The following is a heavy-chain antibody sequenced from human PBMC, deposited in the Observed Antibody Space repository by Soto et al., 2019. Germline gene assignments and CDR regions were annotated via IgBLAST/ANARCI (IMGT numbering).Heavy chain of an antibody. J-gene: IGHJ6*02. D-gene: IGHD3-22*01. V-gene: IGHV4-61*01. CDR3: ARSGDSSGLKHYYYYGMDV. CDR2: IYYSGST. CDR1: GGSVSSGSYY. Sequence: SETLSLTCTVSGGSVSSGSYYWSWIRQPPGKGMEWIGYIYYSGSTNYNPSLKSRVTISVDTSKNQFSLKLSSVTAADTAVYYCARSGDSSGLKHYYYYGMDVRGQGTTVTVSS.